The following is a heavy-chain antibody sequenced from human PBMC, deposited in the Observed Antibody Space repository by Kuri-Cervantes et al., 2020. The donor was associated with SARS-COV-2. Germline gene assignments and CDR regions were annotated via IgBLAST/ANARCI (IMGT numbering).Heavy chain of an antibody. CDR3: ARGYSLIDY. D-gene: IGHD5-18*01. V-gene: IGHV4-59*01. J-gene: IGHJ4*02. CDR2: IYYSGST. Sequence: GSLRLSCTVSGGSISSYYWSWIRQPPGKGLEWIGYIYYSGSTNYNPSLKSRVTISVDTSKNQFPLKLSSVTAADTAVYYCARGYSLIDYWGQGTLVTVSS. CDR1: GGSISSYY.